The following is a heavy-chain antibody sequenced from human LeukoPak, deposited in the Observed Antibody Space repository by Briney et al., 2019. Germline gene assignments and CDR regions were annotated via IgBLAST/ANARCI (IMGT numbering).Heavy chain of an antibody. Sequence: SVKVSCKASGGTFSSYTISWVRQAPGQGLEWMGRIIPILGIANYAQKFQGRVTITADKSTSTAYMELSSLRSEDTAVYYCARGPYPYCSSTSCYSYWGQGTLVTVSS. CDR3: ARGPYPYCSSTSCYSY. J-gene: IGHJ4*02. V-gene: IGHV1-69*02. CDR2: IIPILGIA. CDR1: GGTFSSYT. D-gene: IGHD2-2*01.